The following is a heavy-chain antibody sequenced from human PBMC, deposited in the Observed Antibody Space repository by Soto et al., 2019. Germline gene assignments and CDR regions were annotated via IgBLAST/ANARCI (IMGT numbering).Heavy chain of an antibody. CDR2: ISYDGSNK. CDR3: ARDRSMIVVVLGY. J-gene: IGHJ4*02. D-gene: IGHD3-22*01. Sequence: PGGSLRLSCAASGFTFSSYAMHWVRQAPGKGLEWVSFISYDGSNKYYADSVKGRFTISRDNSKNTLYLQMNSLRAEDTAVYYCARDRSMIVVVLGYWGQGTLVSVSS. V-gene: IGHV3-30-3*01. CDR1: GFTFSSYA.